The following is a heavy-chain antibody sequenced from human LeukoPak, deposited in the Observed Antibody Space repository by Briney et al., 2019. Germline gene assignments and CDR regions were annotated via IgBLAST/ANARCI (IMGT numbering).Heavy chain of an antibody. CDR2: INWNGGST. J-gene: IGHJ4*02. D-gene: IGHD2-21*02. Sequence: GGSLRPSCAASGFTFDDYGMSWVRQAPGKGLEWVSGINWNGGSTGYADSVKGRFTISRDNAKNSLYLQMNSLRAEDTALYYCARGGVVTAKGPFDYWGQGTLVTVSS. V-gene: IGHV3-20*04. CDR3: ARGGVVTAKGPFDY. CDR1: GFTFDDYG.